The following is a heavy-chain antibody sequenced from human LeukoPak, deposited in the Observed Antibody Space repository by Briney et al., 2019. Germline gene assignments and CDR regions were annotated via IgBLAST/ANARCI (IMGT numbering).Heavy chain of an antibody. D-gene: IGHD2-2*01. CDR1: GFTVSSNY. J-gene: IGHJ5*02. CDR2: IYSGGST. V-gene: IGHV3-53*01. Sequence: GGSLRLSCTVSGFTVSSNYMSWVRQAPGKGLEWVSVIYSGGSTYYADSVKGRFTISRDNSKNTLYLLMNSLRAEDTAVYYCARGGGPYCSSTSCSGSLDPWGQGTLVTVSS. CDR3: ARGGGPYCSSTSCSGSLDP.